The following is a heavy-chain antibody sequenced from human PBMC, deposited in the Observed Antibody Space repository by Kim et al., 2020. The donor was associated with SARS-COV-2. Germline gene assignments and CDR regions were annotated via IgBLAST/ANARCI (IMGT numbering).Heavy chain of an antibody. CDR2: ISYDGSNK. J-gene: IGHJ6*02. CDR1: GFTFSSYA. V-gene: IGHV3-30*04. D-gene: IGHD6-19*01. Sequence: GGSLRLSCAASGFTFSSYAMHWVRQAPGKGLEWVAVISYDGSNKYYADSVKGRFTISRDNSKNTLYLQMNSLRAEDTAVYYCARVRQQWLVREGSYYYGMDVWGQGTTVTVSS. CDR3: ARVRQQWLVREGSYYYGMDV.